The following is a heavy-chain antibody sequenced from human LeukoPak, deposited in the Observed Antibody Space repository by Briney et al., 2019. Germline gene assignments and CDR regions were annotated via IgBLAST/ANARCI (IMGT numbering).Heavy chain of an antibody. D-gene: IGHD3-16*01. CDR2: ISYDGSNK. V-gene: IGHV3-30-3*01. CDR1: GFTFSSYA. J-gene: IGHJ4*02. Sequence: GGSLRLSCAASGFTFSSYAMHWVRQAPGKGLEWVAVISYDGSNKYYADSVKGRFTISRDNSKNTLYLQMNSLRAEDTAVYYCARHRGRYDYVWGSLVGAYYFDYWGQGTLVTVSS. CDR3: ARHRGRYDYVWGSLVGAYYFDY.